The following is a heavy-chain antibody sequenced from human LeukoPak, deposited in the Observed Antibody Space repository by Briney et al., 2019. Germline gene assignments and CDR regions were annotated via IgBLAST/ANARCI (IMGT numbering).Heavy chain of an antibody. Sequence: SETLSLTCTVSGGSISSYYWSWVRQPPGKGLEWIGYIYYSGSTNYNPSLKSRVTISVDTSKNQFSLKLSSVTAADTAVYYCAKHLVVAADYYFDYWGQGTLVTVSS. CDR1: GGSISSYY. CDR2: IYYSGST. J-gene: IGHJ4*02. D-gene: IGHD2-15*01. CDR3: AKHLVVAADYYFDY. V-gene: IGHV4-59*01.